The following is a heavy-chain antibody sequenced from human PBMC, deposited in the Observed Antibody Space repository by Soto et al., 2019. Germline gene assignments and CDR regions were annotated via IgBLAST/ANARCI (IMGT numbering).Heavy chain of an antibody. CDR3: ARAALTLYSGYDTWYFDL. D-gene: IGHD5-12*01. J-gene: IGHJ2*01. CDR2: IYYSGST. CDR1: GGSISSYY. V-gene: IGHV4-59*08. Sequence: QVQLQESGPGLVKPSETLSLTCTVSGGSISSYYWSWIRQPPGKGLEWIGYIYYSGSTNYNPSLKSRVTISVDTSKNQFSLKLSSVTAADTAVYYCARAALTLYSGYDTWYFDLWGRGTLVTVSS.